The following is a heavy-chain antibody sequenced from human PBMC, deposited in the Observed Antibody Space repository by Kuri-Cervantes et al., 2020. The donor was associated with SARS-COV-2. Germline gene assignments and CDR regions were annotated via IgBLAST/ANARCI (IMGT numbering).Heavy chain of an antibody. V-gene: IGHV4-38-2*01. D-gene: IGHD6-6*01. J-gene: IGHJ2*01. CDR1: DYSISSGYY. Sequence: SETLSLTCAVSDYSISSGYYWGWIRQPPGKGLEWIGSIYHSGSTYYNPSLKSRVTISVDTSKNQFSLKLSSVTAADTAVYYCARQGGQLVLHWYFDLWGRGTLVTVSS. CDR3: ARQGGQLVLHWYFDL. CDR2: IYHSGST.